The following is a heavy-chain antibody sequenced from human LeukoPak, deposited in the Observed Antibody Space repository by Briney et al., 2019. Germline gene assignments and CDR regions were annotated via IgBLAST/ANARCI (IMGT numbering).Heavy chain of an antibody. CDR2: INPNSGGT. J-gene: IGHJ4*02. D-gene: IGHD1-26*01. CDR1: GYTFTGYY. V-gene: IGHV1-2*02. CDR3: ARLGRSGSRDSDY. Sequence: ASVKVACKAAGYTFTGYYMHWVRQAPGRGLEWVGWINPNSGGTNYAQKFQGRVTMTRHTCIITAYTEPSRLRSDDTAVYYCARLGRSGSRDSDYWGQGTLVTVSS.